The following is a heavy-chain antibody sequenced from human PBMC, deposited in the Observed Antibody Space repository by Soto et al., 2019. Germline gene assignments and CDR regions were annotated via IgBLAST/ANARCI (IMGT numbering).Heavy chain of an antibody. D-gene: IGHD3-10*01. CDR2: IIPIFGTA. CDR3: ARDRKGNYGSGSYPPPYYYYGMDV. Sequence: GASVKVSCKASGGTFSSYAISWVRQAPGQGLEWMGGIIPIFGTANYAQKFQGRVTITADESTSTAYTELSSLRSEDTAVYYCARDRKGNYGSGSYPPPYYYYGMDVWGQGTTVTVSS. CDR1: GGTFSSYA. V-gene: IGHV1-69*13. J-gene: IGHJ6*02.